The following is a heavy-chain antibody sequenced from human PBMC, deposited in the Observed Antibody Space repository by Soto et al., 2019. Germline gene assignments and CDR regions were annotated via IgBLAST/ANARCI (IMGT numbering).Heavy chain of an antibody. J-gene: IGHJ5*02. Sequence: SETLSLTCAVYGGSFSGYYWSWIRQPPGKGLEWIGEINHSGSTNYNPSLKSRVTISVDTSKNQFSLKLSSVTAADTAVYYCARIIAAAGHPTSGWFDPWGQGTLVTVSS. CDR3: ARIIAAAGHPTSGWFDP. V-gene: IGHV4-34*01. CDR1: GGSFSGYY. CDR2: INHSGST. D-gene: IGHD6-13*01.